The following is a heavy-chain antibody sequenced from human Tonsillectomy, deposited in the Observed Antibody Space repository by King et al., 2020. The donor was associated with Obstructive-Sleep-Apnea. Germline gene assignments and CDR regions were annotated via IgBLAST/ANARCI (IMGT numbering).Heavy chain of an antibody. Sequence: VQLQESGPGLAKPLETLSLTCIVSGGSISSYYWSWIRQSPGRGLEWIGYVSYSDYTTYNPSLKSRVTISRDTSKHQFSLRLSSVTASDTAVYYCARTNRYGGNRKSYSFDSWGQGTLVTVSS. CDR2: VSYSDYT. D-gene: IGHD4-23*01. CDR3: ARTNRYGGNRKSYSFDS. CDR1: GGSISSYY. V-gene: IGHV4-59*08. J-gene: IGHJ4*02.